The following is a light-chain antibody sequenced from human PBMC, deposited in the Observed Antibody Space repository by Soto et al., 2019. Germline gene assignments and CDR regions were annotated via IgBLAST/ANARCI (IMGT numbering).Light chain of an antibody. CDR2: EGT. CDR3: CSVAGSSTFGV. Sequence: QSVLTQPASVSGSPGQSITISCTGINSDVGSYNLVSWYQQYPGKSPKVMIYEGTKRPSGVADRFSGSKSGNTAYLTITGLQADDDDAYCWCSVAGSSTFGVFGGGTKLTVL. J-gene: IGLJ2*01. V-gene: IGLV2-23*03. CDR1: NSDVGSYNL.